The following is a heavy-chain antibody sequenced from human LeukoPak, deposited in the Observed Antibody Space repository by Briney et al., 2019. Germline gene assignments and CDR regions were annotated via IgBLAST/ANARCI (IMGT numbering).Heavy chain of an antibody. CDR1: GFTFSGSA. CDR2: IRNKANSYAT. D-gene: IGHD3-22*01. CDR3: TRVSDSSGYSFDY. V-gene: IGHV3-73*01. J-gene: IGHJ4*02. Sequence: GGSLRLSCAASGFTFSGSAMHWVRQASGKGLEWVGRIRNKANSYATASAASVKGRFTISRDDSKNTAYLQMNSLETEDTAVYYCTRVSDSSGYSFDYWGQGTLVTVSS.